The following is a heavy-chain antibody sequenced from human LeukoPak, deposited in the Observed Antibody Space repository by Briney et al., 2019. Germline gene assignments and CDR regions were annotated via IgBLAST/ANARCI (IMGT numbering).Heavy chain of an antibody. J-gene: IGHJ4*02. CDR1: GGSISSDTYY. CDR2: IYYSGNT. CDR3: ATLQFESGTPYFDY. D-gene: IGHD5-24*01. V-gene: IGHV4-31*03. Sequence: KPSQTLSLTCSVSGGSISSDTYYWSWIRQHPGKGLEWIGYIYYSGNTYYNPSLSSRIGMSVDTSKNQFSLDLTSVTAADSAIYYCATLQFESGTPYFDYWGQGTLVTVSS.